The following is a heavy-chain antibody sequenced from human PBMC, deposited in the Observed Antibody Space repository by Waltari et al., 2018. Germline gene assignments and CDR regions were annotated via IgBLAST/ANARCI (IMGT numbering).Heavy chain of an antibody. CDR3: AKDGLLFRDEFYFDY. V-gene: IGHV3-30*02. CDR2: IRYDGSHT. Sequence: QVQLVESGGGVVQPGGSLRLSCAASGFAFSSSGLHWVRQPPGKGLEWVAFIRYDGSHTYYADSVEGRFTISRDNSNYTLHLQMNSLRAEDTAVYYCAKDGLLFRDEFYFDYWGQGTLVTVSS. CDR1: GFAFSSSG. J-gene: IGHJ4*02. D-gene: IGHD3-10*02.